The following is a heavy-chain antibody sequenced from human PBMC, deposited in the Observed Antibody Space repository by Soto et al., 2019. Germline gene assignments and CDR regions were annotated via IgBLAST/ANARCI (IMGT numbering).Heavy chain of an antibody. J-gene: IGHJ3*02. CDR1: GYSFTSYW. CDR3: ARRLLDFWSGYSDAFDI. D-gene: IGHD3-3*01. V-gene: IGHV5-51*01. CDR2: IYPGDSDT. Sequence: GESLKISCKGSGYSFTSYWIGWVRQMPGKGLEWMGIIYPGDSDTRYSPSFQGQVTISADKSISTAYLQWSSLKASDTAMYYCARRLLDFWSGYSDAFDIWGQGTMVTVSS.